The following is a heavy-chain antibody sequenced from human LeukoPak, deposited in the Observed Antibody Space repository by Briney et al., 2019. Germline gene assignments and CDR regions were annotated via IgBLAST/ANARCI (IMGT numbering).Heavy chain of an antibody. J-gene: IGHJ4*02. CDR2: ISSSSSYI. Sequence: GGSLRLSCAASGFTFSSYCMIWVRQAPGKGLEWVSTISSSSSYIYYADSVKGRFTISRDDAKNSLYLQMNSLRAEDTALYYCAKDTYSSSWYYFAYWGQGTLVTVSS. CDR1: GFTFSSYC. V-gene: IGHV3-21*04. D-gene: IGHD6-13*01. CDR3: AKDTYSSSWYYFAY.